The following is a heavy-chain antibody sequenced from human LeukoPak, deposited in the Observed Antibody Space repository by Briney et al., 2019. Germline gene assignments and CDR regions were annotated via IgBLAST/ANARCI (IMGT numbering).Heavy chain of an antibody. CDR1: GGSFSGYY. CDR2: INHSGST. CDR3: ARRTYYYYYYMDV. V-gene: IGHV4-34*01. J-gene: IGHJ6*03. Sequence: SETLSLTCAVYGGSFSGYYWSWIRQPPGKGLEWIGEINHSGSTNYNPSLKSRVTISVDTSKNQFSLKLSSVTAADTAVYYCARRTYYYYYYMDVWGKGTTVTISS.